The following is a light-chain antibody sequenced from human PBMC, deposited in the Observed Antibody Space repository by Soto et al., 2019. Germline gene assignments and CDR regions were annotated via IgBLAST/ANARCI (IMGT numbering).Light chain of an antibody. CDR1: SSDVGGYDY. J-gene: IGLJ1*01. CDR3: SSFAGSNNFPYV. V-gene: IGLV2-8*01. CDR2: EIN. Sequence: QSVLTQPPSASGSPGQSVTISCTGTSSDVGGYDYVSWYQQHPGKAPKLMIYEINKRPSGVPDRFSGSKSGNTASLPVSGLQAEDEADYYGSSFAGSNNFPYVFGTGTKGTAL.